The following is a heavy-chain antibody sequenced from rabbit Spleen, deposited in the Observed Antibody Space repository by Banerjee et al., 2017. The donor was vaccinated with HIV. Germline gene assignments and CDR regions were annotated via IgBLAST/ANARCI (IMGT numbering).Heavy chain of an antibody. CDR2: IYTSSGNT. CDR1: GFTLSSGYH. J-gene: IGHJ4*01. D-gene: IGHD6-1*01. Sequence: QEQLEESAGGLVQPGGSLKLSCKASGFTLSSGYHMCWVRQAPGKGLEWIACIYTSSGNTYYASWAKGRFTISKTSSTTVTLQLNSLTAADTATYFCARAYVGAVDYGYPTFNLWGPGTLVTVS. V-gene: IGHV1S45*01. CDR3: ARAYVGAVDYGYPTFNL.